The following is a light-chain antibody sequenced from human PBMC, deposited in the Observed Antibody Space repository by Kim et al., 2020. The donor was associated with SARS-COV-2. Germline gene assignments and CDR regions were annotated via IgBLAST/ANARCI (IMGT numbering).Light chain of an antibody. CDR3: QQYGT. J-gene: IGKJ1*01. CDR1: QSISSW. CDR2: KAS. V-gene: IGKV1-5*03. Sequence: FTLSASVGDRVTITCRASQSISSWLAWYQQKPGKAPKLLIYKASSLESGVPSRFSGSGSGTEFTLTISSLQPDDFATYYCQQYGTFGQGTKVDIK.